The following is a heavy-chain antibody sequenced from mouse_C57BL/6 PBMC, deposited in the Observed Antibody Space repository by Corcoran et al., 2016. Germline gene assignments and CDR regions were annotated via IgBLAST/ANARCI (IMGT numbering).Heavy chain of an antibody. D-gene: IGHD1-1*01. CDR1: GYSITSGYY. Sequence: DVQLQESGPGLVKPSQSLSLTCSVTGYSITSGYYWNWIRQFPGNKLEWMGYISYDGSNNYNPPLKNRISITRDTSKNQFFLKLNSVTTEDTVTYYCARAQITSVVATGTEFAYWGQGTLVTVSA. CDR3: ARAQITSVVATGTEFAY. J-gene: IGHJ3*01. CDR2: ISYDGSN. V-gene: IGHV3-6*01.